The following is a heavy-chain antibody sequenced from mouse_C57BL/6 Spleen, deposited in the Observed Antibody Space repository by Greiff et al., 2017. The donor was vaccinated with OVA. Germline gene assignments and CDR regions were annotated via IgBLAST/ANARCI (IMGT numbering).Heavy chain of an antibody. Sequence: QVQLKESGPELVKPGASVKISCKASGYAFSSSWMNWVKQRPGKGLEWIGRIYPGDGDTNYNGKFKGKATLTADKSSSTAYMQLSSLTSEDSAVYFCARRENFRDYWGQGTTLTVSS. CDR1: GYAFSSSW. J-gene: IGHJ2*01. CDR3: ARRENFRDY. CDR2: IYPGDGDT. V-gene: IGHV1-82*01.